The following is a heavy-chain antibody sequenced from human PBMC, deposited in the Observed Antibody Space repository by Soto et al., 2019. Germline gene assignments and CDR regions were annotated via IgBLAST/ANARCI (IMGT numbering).Heavy chain of an antibody. CDR1: GFTFSGSA. CDR3: TRHVRQGGYSSSWYGDYYYGMDV. V-gene: IGHV3-73*01. D-gene: IGHD6-13*01. Sequence: GGSLRLSCAASGFTFSGSAMHWVRQASGKGLEWVGRIRSKANSYESAYAASVKGRFTIYRENSKNTAYLQMNSLKTEETAVCYSTRHVRQGGYSSSWYGDYYYGMDVWGQGTTVTVSS. J-gene: IGHJ6*02. CDR2: IRSKANSYES.